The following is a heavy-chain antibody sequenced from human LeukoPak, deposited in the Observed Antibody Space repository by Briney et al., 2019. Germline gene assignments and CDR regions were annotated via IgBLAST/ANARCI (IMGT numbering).Heavy chain of an antibody. J-gene: IGHJ4*02. Sequence: GASVKVSCKASGYTFTGYYMHWVRQAPGQGLEWMGWINPNSGGTNYAQKFQGRVTMTRDTSISTAYMELSRLRSDDTAVYYCARDLPTNYYDSSGYYDWGQGTLVTVSS. V-gene: IGHV1-2*02. CDR3: ARDLPTNYYDSSGYYD. CDR2: INPNSGGT. CDR1: GYTFTGYY. D-gene: IGHD3-22*01.